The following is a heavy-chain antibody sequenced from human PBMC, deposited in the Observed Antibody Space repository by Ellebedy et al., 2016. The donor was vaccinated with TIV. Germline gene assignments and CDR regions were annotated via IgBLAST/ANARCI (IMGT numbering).Heavy chain of an antibody. CDR2: IAGRTSLI. CDR3: VRWGDYEGWDL. J-gene: IGHJ5*02. D-gene: IGHD4-17*01. CDR1: GFYFGAYS. Sequence: PGGSLRLSCAGSGFYFGAYSINWVRQAPGKGLEWHSYIAGRTSLIYYADSVKGRFTISRDNAKNSAFLQMNSLRVEDTAMYYCVRWGDYEGWDLWGQGTLVTVSS. V-gene: IGHV3-48*04.